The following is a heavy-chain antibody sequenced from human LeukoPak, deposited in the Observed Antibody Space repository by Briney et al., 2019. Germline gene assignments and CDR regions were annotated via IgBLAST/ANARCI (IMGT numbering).Heavy chain of an antibody. CDR2: IYYSGST. CDR3: ARTYSGYDFDY. V-gene: IGHV4-39*07. CDR1: GGSISSSSYY. Sequence: SETLSLTCTVSGGSISSSSYYWGWIRQPPGKGLEWIGSIYYSGSTYYDPSLKSRVTISVDTSKNQFSLKLSSVTAADTAVYYCARTYSGYDFDYWGQGTLVTVSS. J-gene: IGHJ4*02. D-gene: IGHD5-12*01.